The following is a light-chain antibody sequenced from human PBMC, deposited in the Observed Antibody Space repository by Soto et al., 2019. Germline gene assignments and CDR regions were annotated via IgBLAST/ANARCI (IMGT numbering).Light chain of an antibody. CDR3: QQYGDSPWT. J-gene: IGKJ1*01. Sequence: DILLTQSPGTLSLSPGETVTLSCRASQSVSSNYLAWYQQRRDRAPRLLIYGASTRATGIPDRFSGSGSGTDFTLAISRLEPEDFAVYYCQQYGDSPWTFGQGTKVEIK. CDR1: QSVSSNY. CDR2: GAS. V-gene: IGKV3-20*01.